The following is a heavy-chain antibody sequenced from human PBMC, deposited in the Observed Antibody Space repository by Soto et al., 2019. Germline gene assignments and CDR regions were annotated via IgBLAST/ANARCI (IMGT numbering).Heavy chain of an antibody. Sequence: SETLSLTCAVYGGSFSGYYWSWIRQPPGKGLEWIGEINHSGNTNYNPSLKSRVTISVDTSKNQFSLKLSSVTAADTAVYYCARGQGYFDWLLPNGWFDPWGQGTLVIVSS. J-gene: IGHJ5*02. V-gene: IGHV4-34*01. CDR1: GGSFSGYY. CDR3: ARGQGYFDWLLPNGWFDP. CDR2: INHSGNT. D-gene: IGHD3-9*01.